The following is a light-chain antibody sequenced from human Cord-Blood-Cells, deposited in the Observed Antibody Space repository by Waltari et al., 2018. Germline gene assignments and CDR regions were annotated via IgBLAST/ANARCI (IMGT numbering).Light chain of an antibody. CDR1: QSVSSN. V-gene: IGKV3-15*01. CDR3: QQYKNWPSWT. J-gene: IGKJ1*01. Sequence: EIVMTHSPATLSVSPGATATLSCRASQSVSSNLAWYQQKPGQAPRLLIYGASTRATGIPARFGGSGSGTEFTLTISSLQSEDFAVYYCQQYKNWPSWTFGQGTKVEIK. CDR2: GAS.